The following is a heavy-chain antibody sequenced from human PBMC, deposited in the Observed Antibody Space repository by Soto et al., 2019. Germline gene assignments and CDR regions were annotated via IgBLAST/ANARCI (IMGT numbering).Heavy chain of an antibody. V-gene: IGHV4-59*01. CDR1: GGSISSYY. CDR3: ARWLQLRDQFDY. CDR2: IYYSGST. J-gene: IGHJ4*02. Sequence: SETLSLTCTVSGGSISSYYWSWIRQPPGKGLEWIGYIYYSGSTNYNPSLKSRVTISVDTSKNQFSLKLSSVTAADTAVYYCARWLQLRDQFDYWGQGTLVTVSS. D-gene: IGHD5-12*01.